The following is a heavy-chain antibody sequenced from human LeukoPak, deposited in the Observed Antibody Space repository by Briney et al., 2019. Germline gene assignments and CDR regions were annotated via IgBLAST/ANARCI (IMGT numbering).Heavy chain of an antibody. J-gene: IGHJ4*02. CDR1: GFTFSSYS. Sequence: GGSLRLSCVASGFTFSSYSMNWVRQAPGKGLEWVSYISSSSSTIYYGDSVKGRFTISRDNAKNSLYLQMHSLRDEDTAVYYCARVGEFDYWGQGTQVTVSS. CDR3: ARVGEFDY. V-gene: IGHV3-48*02. CDR2: ISSSSSTI. D-gene: IGHD3-10*01.